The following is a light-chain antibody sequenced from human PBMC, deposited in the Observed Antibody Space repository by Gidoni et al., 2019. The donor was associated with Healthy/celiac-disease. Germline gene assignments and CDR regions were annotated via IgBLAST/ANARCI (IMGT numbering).Light chain of an antibody. Sequence: DIQMTQYPSSVSASVGDRVTITCRASHGISSWLAWYQQKPGKDPKLLIYAASSLQCGVPLRFSGSGSETDFTLTNISLQPVDFATYYCQHANSFPPTFGGGTKVEIK. J-gene: IGKJ4*01. CDR2: AAS. CDR3: QHANSFPPT. V-gene: IGKV1-12*01. CDR1: HGISSW.